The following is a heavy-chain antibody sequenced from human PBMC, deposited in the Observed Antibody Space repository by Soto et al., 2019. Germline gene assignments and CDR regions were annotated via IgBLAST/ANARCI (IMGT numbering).Heavy chain of an antibody. CDR3: ARASYGVHFDY. CDR1: GDSISSSSYY. CDR2: IYYSGST. Sequence: SETLSLTCTVSGDSISSSSYYWGWIRQPPGKGLEWIGSIYYSGSTYYNPSLKSRVTISVDTSKNQFSLKLSSVTAADTAVYYCARASYGVHFDYWGQGTLVTVSS. D-gene: IGHD4-17*01. J-gene: IGHJ4*02. V-gene: IGHV4-39*07.